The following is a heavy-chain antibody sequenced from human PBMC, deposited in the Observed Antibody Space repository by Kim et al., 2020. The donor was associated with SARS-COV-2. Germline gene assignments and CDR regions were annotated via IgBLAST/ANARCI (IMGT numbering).Heavy chain of an antibody. Sequence: SVKVSCKASGGTFSSYAISWVRQAPGQGLEWMGRIIPILGIANYAQKFQGRVTITADKSTSTAYMELSSLRSEDTAVYYCARESPPPISDIVVVVAAPSSFDPWGQGTLVTVSS. CDR3: ARESPPPISDIVVVVAAPSSFDP. CDR2: IIPILGIA. J-gene: IGHJ5*02. V-gene: IGHV1-69*04. CDR1: GGTFSSYA. D-gene: IGHD2-15*01.